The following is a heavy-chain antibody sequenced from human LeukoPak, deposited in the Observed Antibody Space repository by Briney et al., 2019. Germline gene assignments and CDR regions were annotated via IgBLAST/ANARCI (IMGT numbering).Heavy chain of an antibody. J-gene: IGHJ4*02. CDR1: GGSISSGSYY. D-gene: IGHD5-12*01. V-gene: IGHV4-61*02. Sequence: SETLSLTCTVSGGSISSGSYYWSWIRQPAGKGLEWIGRIYSSGSTNYNPSLKSRVTISLDTSKNQFSLKLNSVTAADTAVYYCAKDSGFLDYWGQGTLVTVSS. CDR2: IYSSGST. CDR3: AKDSGFLDY.